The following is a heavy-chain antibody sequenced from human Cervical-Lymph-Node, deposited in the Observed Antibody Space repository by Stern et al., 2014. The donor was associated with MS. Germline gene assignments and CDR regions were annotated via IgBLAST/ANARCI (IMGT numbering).Heavy chain of an antibody. CDR1: GGTFSSYA. D-gene: IGHD3-22*01. V-gene: IGHV1-69*01. CDR2: IIPIFGTA. Sequence: QMQLVQSGAEVKKPGSSVKVSCKASGGTFSSYAISWVRKAPGQGLEWMGGIIPIFGTANYAQKFQGRVTITADESTSTAYMELSSLRSEDTAVYYCARDAGEYYDSSGSVYDYWGQGTLVTVSS. CDR3: ARDAGEYYDSSGSVYDY. J-gene: IGHJ4*02.